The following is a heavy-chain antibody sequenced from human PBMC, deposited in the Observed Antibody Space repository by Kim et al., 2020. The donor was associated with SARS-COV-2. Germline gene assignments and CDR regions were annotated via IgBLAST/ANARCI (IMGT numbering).Heavy chain of an antibody. D-gene: IGHD1-1*01. V-gene: IGHV3-7*01. CDR3: ARARGYLSAFDI. J-gene: IGHJ3*02. Sequence: YYVDIVKGQFTITRDNAKNSLYLQVNNLRDEETAVYYCARARGYLSAFDIWGQGTMVTVSS.